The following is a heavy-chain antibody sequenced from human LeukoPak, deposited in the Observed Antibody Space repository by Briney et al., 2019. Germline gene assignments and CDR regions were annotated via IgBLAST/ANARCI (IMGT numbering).Heavy chain of an antibody. CDR3: ARDHGRGSLFGVVMPFDY. J-gene: IGHJ4*02. CDR2: ISAYNGNT. D-gene: IGHD3-3*01. Sequence: ASVKVSCKASGYTFTSYGISWVRQAPGQGLEWMGWISAYNGNTNYAQKLQGRVTMTTDTSTSTAYMELRNLRSDDTAVYYCARDHGRGSLFGVVMPFDYWGQGTLVTVSS. V-gene: IGHV1-18*01. CDR1: GYTFTSYG.